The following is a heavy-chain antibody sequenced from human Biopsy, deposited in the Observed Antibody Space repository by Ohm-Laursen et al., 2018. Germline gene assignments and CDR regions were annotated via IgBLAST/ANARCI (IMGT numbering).Heavy chain of an antibody. CDR1: GESFNGYY. V-gene: IGHV4-34*01. Sequence: SDTLSLTWLVYGESFNGYYWSWIRQTPGKGLEWIGEINHSGRTNYNPSLKSRVTISVDASKNQFSLKVRSVTAADTAVYYCVRGVDYYDPYHYYALDVWGQGTTVTVSS. CDR2: INHSGRT. D-gene: IGHD3-22*01. CDR3: VRGVDYYDPYHYYALDV. J-gene: IGHJ6*02.